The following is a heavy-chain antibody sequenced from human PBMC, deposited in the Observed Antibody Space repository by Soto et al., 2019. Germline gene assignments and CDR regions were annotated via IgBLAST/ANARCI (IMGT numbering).Heavy chain of an antibody. V-gene: IGHV3-23*01. CDR3: ARRGAVTGAPFDW. CDR2: ISGSGGST. Sequence: GGSLRLSCAASGFTFSSYAMSWVRQAPGKGLEWVSAISGSGGSTYYADSVKGRFTISRDNSKNTLYLQMNSLRAEDTAMYYCARRGAVTGAPFDWWGQGTLVTVSS. CDR1: GFTFSSYA. D-gene: IGHD6-19*01. J-gene: IGHJ4*02.